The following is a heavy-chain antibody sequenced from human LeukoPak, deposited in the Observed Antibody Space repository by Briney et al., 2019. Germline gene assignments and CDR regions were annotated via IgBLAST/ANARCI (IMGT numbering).Heavy chain of an antibody. CDR3: ARGGYYDSSAPSDFAP. Sequence: PGGSLTLSCAASGFTFSSYSMNWVRQAPGKGLEWVSSISSRSSYIYYADSVKGRFTISRDNAKNSPYLQMNSLRAEDTAVYYCARGGYYDSSAPSDFAPWGQGTLVTVSS. CDR1: GFTFSSYS. D-gene: IGHD3-22*01. J-gene: IGHJ5*02. CDR2: ISSRSSYI. V-gene: IGHV3-21*01.